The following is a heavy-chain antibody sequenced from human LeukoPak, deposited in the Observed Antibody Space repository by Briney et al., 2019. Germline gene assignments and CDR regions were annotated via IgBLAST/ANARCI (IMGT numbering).Heavy chain of an antibody. D-gene: IGHD2-21*01. CDR1: GFSVSSNY. CDR2: IYSAGDT. CDR3: ARDSNSFPNYFDF. J-gene: IGHJ4*02. V-gene: IGHV3-53*01. Sequence: GGSLRLSCAASGFSVSSNYMSWVRQAPGGGLEWVSLIYSAGDTFYSDSVKGRFTISRDSSKNTLYLQMNSLRTEDTAICYCARDSNSFPNYFDFWGQGTLVTVSS.